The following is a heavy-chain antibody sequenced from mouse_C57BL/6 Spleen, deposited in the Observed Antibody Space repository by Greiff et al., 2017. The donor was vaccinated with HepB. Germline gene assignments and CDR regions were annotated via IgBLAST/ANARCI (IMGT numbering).Heavy chain of an antibody. CDR1: GYTFTNYW. CDR2: IYPGGGYT. CDR3: ARLDRIYAMDY. J-gene: IGHJ4*01. Sequence: VQRVESGAELVRPGTSVKMSCKASGYTFTNYWIGWAKQRPGHGLEWIGDIYPGGGYTNYNEKFKGKATLTADKSSSTAYMQFSSLTSEDSAIYYCARLDRIYAMDYWGQGTSVTVSS. V-gene: IGHV1-63*01.